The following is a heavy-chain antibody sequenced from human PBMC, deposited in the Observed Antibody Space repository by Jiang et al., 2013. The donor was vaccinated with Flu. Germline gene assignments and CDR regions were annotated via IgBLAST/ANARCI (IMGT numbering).Heavy chain of an antibody. J-gene: IGHJ4*02. Sequence: SQTLSLTCVISGDSISNNVVAWNWIRQSPSRGLEWLGKTRYISRWLTEYSVPMQGRITINPDTSRNQLSLQLDSATPDDTAIYYCVRDYNWAFDSWGQGTLVTVSS. V-gene: IGHV6-1*01. CDR1: GDSISNNVVA. CDR2: TRYISRWLT. D-gene: IGHD1-1*01. CDR3: VRDYNWAFDS.